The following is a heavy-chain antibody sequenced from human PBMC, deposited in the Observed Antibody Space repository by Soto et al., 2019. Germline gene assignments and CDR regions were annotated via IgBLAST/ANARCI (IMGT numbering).Heavy chain of an antibody. CDR2: INGGTGQT. Sequence: ASVKVSFKASGDTFSTHAMHWVRQAPGQSLEWMGWINGGTGQTKHSHRFQDRVSITRDTSASTAYMELSSLRSEDTAVYYCARGKGMEENYYYYGLDIWGQGTTVTVSS. CDR1: GDTFSTHA. D-gene: IGHD1-1*01. J-gene: IGHJ6*02. CDR3: ARGKGMEENYYYYGLDI. V-gene: IGHV1-3*01.